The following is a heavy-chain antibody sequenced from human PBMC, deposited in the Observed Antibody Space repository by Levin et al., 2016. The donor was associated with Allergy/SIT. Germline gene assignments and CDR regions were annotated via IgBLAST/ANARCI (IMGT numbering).Heavy chain of an antibody. CDR2: LYRGGNT. J-gene: IGHJ6*02. V-gene: IGHV3-53*01. Sequence: GESLKISCAASGFTVSSNYMSWVRQAPGKGLEWVSHLYRGGNTYYADSVKGRFTISRDNSKNILYLQMNSLRAEDTALYYCARARVGVAVYHGLDVWGQGTTVTVSS. CDR3: ARARVGVAVYHGLDV. D-gene: IGHD6-19*01. CDR1: GFTVSSNY.